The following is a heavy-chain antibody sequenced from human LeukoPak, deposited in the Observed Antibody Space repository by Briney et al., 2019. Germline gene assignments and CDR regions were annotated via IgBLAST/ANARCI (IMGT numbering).Heavy chain of an antibody. CDR3: AIQYSSSWYRYYFDY. D-gene: IGHD6-13*01. V-gene: IGHV1-24*01. Sequence: ASVKVSCKVSGYTLTELSIHWVRQAPGKGLEWMGSFDPEDGETIYAQKFQGRVTMTEDTSTDTTYMELSSLRSEDTAVYYCAIQYSSSWYRYYFDYWGQGTLVTVSS. CDR1: GYTLTELS. CDR2: FDPEDGET. J-gene: IGHJ4*02.